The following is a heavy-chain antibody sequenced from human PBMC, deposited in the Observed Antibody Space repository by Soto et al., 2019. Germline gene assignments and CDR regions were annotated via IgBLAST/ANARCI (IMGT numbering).Heavy chain of an antibody. CDR2: ISWNSGSI. V-gene: IGHV3-9*01. CDR1: GFTFDDYA. CDR3: AKDMEGWGSSSNGGPTPEVPVLDY. Sequence: GGSLRLSCAASGFTFDDYAMHWVRQAPGKGLEWVSGISWNSGSIGYADSVKGRFTISRDNAKNSLYLQMNSLRAEDTALYYCAKDMEGWGSSSNGGPTPEVPVLDYWGQGTLVTVSS. D-gene: IGHD6-6*01. J-gene: IGHJ4*02.